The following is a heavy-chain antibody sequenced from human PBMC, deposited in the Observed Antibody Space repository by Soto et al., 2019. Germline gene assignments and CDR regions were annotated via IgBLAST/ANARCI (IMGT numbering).Heavy chain of an antibody. CDR1: GGSISNYY. D-gene: IGHD3-22*01. CDR2: IYSTGST. CDR3: ARGYYGRGDD. Sequence: PSETLSLTCIVSGGSISNYYWSWIRQPAGKGLEWIGRIYSTGSTNYNPSLKSRVTMSVDTSTNQLSLKLNSVTAADTAVYYCARGYYGRGDDWGQGTLVTVSS. J-gene: IGHJ4*02. V-gene: IGHV4-4*07.